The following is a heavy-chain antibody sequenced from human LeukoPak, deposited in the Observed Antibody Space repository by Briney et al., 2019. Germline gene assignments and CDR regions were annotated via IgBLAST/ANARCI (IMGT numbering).Heavy chain of an antibody. D-gene: IGHD4-17*01. Sequence: ASVKVSCKPSGYTFTGFYIHWVRQAPGQGLQWMGWINPKNGATKYSQNFRARVTMTGDTSIDTAYMELSSLTSDDTAIYYCARPTHRLTVTTALDYWGQGTLVTVSS. J-gene: IGHJ4*02. CDR1: GYTFTGFY. CDR3: ARPTHRLTVTTALDY. CDR2: INPKNGAT. V-gene: IGHV1-2*02.